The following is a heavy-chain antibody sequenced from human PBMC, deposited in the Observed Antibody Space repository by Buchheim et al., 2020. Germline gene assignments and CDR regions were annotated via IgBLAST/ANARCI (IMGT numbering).Heavy chain of an antibody. CDR3: ASSGGLWFGELPTFDY. V-gene: IGHV3-23*01. J-gene: IGHJ4*02. CDR1: GFTFSSYA. Sequence: EVQLLESGGGLVQPGGSLRLSCAASGFTFSSYAMSWVRQAPGKGLEWVSAISGSGGSTYYAASVKGRFTISRDNSKNTLYLQMNSLRAEDTAVYYCASSGGLWFGELPTFDYWGQGTL. CDR2: ISGSGGST. D-gene: IGHD3-10*01.